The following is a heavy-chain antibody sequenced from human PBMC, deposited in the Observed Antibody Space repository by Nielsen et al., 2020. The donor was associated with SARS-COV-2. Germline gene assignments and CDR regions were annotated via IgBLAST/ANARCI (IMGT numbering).Heavy chain of an antibody. D-gene: IGHD1-26*01. CDR1: GFTFSSYS. CDR3: ARGSDYMDV. J-gene: IGHJ6*03. Sequence: GESLKISCAASGFTFSSYSMNWVRQAPGKGLEWVSSISSSSSYIYYADSVKGRFTISRDNTKNSLYLQMNSLRAEDTAVYYCARGSDYMDVWGKGTTVTVSS. V-gene: IGHV3-21*01. CDR2: ISSSSSYI.